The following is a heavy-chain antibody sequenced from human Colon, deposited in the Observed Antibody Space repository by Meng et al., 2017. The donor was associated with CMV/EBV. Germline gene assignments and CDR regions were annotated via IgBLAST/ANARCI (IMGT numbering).Heavy chain of an antibody. Sequence: QLQASGPGRVRPSETLSLTCTVSGGSTSSSSYYWAWIRPPPGKGLEWIGSIFYTGTTYYTPSLKSRVTISVDTSKNQFSLKLSSVTAADTAVYYCIRETTGSSSSYWGQGTLVTVSS. CDR3: IRETTGSSSSY. CDR1: GGSTSSSSYY. J-gene: IGHJ4*02. CDR2: IFYTGTT. V-gene: IGHV4-39*07. D-gene: IGHD6-6*01.